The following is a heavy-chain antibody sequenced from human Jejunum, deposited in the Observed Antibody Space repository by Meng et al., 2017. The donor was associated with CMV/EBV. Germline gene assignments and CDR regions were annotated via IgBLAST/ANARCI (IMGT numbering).Heavy chain of an antibody. J-gene: IGHJ2*01. V-gene: IGHV3-53*01. CDR1: GCTVSSNY. D-gene: IGHD5-18*01. CDR3: ARDPRGIQLWSTRYWYFDL. Sequence: EVQLVESGGGLIQPGVSLRLSCAASGCTVSSNYMSWVRQAPGKGLEWVSVIYSGGSTYYADSVKGRFTISRDNSKNTLYLQMNSLRAEDTAVYYCARDPRGIQLWSTRYWYFDLWGRGTLVTVSS. CDR2: IYSGGST.